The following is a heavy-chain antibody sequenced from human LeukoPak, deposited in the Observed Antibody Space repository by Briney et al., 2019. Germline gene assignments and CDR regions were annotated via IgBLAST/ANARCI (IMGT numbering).Heavy chain of an antibody. CDR2: ISGSGGST. V-gene: IGHV3-23*01. CDR1: GFTISSYA. D-gene: IGHD3-22*01. Sequence: GLMRLSCAASGFTISSYAMSWVRQAPGKGLEWVSAISGSGGSTYYADSVKGRFTISRDNAKNSLYLQMNSLRAEDTAVYYCAREPPSGYYDYWGQGTLVTVSS. CDR3: AREPPSGYYDY. J-gene: IGHJ4*02.